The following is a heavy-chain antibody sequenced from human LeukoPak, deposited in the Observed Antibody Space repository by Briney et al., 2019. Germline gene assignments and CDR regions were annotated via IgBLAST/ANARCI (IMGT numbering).Heavy chain of an antibody. V-gene: IGHV3-23*01. CDR3: AARPLLPPRFDY. CDR2: ISGSGGST. J-gene: IGHJ4*02. CDR1: GFTFSSYV. D-gene: IGHD2-15*01. Sequence: PGGSLRLSCAASGFTFSSYVMSWVRQAPGKGLEWVSAISGSGGSTYSADSVQGRFTISRDNSKSTLYLQINSLRAEDTAVYYCAARPLLPPRFDYWGQGTLVTVSS.